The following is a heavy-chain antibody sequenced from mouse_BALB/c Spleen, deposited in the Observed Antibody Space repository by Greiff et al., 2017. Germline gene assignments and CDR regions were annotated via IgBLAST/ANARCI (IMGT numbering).Heavy chain of an antibody. V-gene: IGHV14-3*02. D-gene: IGHD1-2*01. Sequence: EVQLQQSGAELVKPGASVKLSCTASGFNIKDTYMHWVKQRPEQGLEWIGRIDPANGNTKYDPKFQGKATITADTSSNTAYLQLSSLTSEDTAVYYCASLLRLREGFAYWGQGTLVTVSA. J-gene: IGHJ3*01. CDR3: ASLLRLREGFAY. CDR1: GFNIKDTY. CDR2: IDPANGNT.